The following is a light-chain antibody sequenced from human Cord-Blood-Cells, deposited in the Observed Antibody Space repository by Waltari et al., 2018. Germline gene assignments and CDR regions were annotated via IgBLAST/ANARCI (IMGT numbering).Light chain of an antibody. CDR1: QSVLYSSNNKNY. J-gene: IGKJ4*01. CDR2: WAS. Sequence: DIVMTPSPDSLAVSLGERATINCKSSQSVLYSSNNKNYLAWYQQKPRQPPKLLIYWASTRESGVPDRFSGSGSGTDFTRTISSLQAEDVAVYYCQQYYSTPLTFRGGTKVEIK. V-gene: IGKV4-1*01. CDR3: QQYYSTPLT.